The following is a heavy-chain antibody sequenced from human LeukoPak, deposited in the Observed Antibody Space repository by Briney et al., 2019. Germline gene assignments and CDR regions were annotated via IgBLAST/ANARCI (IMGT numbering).Heavy chain of an antibody. Sequence: PGGSLRLSCAASGFTFSSYGMHWVRQAPGKGLEWVAVISYDGSNKYYADSVKGRFTISRDNSKNTLYLQMNNLRAEDTAVYYCAKDRLTVTTWRSYIDYWGQGTLVTVSS. CDR3: AKDRLTVTTWRSYIDY. J-gene: IGHJ4*02. CDR1: GFTFSSYG. V-gene: IGHV3-30*18. CDR2: ISYDGSNK. D-gene: IGHD4-17*01.